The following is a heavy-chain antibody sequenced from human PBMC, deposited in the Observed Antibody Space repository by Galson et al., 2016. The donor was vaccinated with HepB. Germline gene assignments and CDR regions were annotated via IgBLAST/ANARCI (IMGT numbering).Heavy chain of an antibody. Sequence: SVKVSCKASGYTFTDYYIHWVRQAPGQGLEWMGGISPIFGTANYTQKFQGRVTLTADESTSTAYMELSSLRSEDTAVYYCARLTTEDAFDIWGQGTMVTVSS. J-gene: IGHJ3*02. CDR1: GYTFTDYY. V-gene: IGHV1-69*13. CDR2: ISPIFGTA. D-gene: IGHD1-14*01. CDR3: ARLTTEDAFDI.